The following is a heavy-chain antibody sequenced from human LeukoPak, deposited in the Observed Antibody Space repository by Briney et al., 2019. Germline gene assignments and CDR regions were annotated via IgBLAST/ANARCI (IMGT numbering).Heavy chain of an antibody. D-gene: IGHD3-22*01. V-gene: IGHV3-23*01. CDR1: GFTFSNYW. Sequence: GGGLVQPGGSLRLSCAASGFTFSNYWMSWVRQAPGKGLEWVSAISGSGGSTYYADSVKGRFTISRDNSKNTLYLQMNSLRAEDTAVYYCAKSLGYYYWPYYFDYWGQGTLVTVSS. CDR3: AKSLGYYYWPYYFDY. CDR2: ISGSGGST. J-gene: IGHJ4*02.